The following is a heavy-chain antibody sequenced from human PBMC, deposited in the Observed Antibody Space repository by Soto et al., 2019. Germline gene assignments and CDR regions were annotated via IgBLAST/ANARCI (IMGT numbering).Heavy chain of an antibody. D-gene: IGHD2-15*01. CDR3: ARIPSVYCSGGSCYSLAFDI. J-gene: IGHJ3*02. CDR1: GFSLSNARMG. CDR2: IFSNDEK. Sequence: ESGPTLVNPTETLTLTCTVSGFSLSNARMGVSWIRQPPGKALEWLAHIFSNDEKSYSTSLKSRLTISKDTSKSQVVLTMTNMDPVDTATYYCARIPSVYCSGGSCYSLAFDIWGQGTMVTVSS. V-gene: IGHV2-26*01.